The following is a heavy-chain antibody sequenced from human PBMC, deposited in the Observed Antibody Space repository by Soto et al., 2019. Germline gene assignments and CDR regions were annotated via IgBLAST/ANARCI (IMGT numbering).Heavy chain of an antibody. CDR3: ARQESHAQSRGMDV. CDR2: ISYDGANN. Sequence: GGSLRLSCGASGFTFTTYLMHWVHQAPGKGLEWVAVISYDGANNYYSDSVKGRFTISRDNSKNNLYLHMNSLRPEDTAVYYCARQESHAQSRGMDVWGQGTTVTVSS. J-gene: IGHJ6*02. CDR1: GFTFTTYL. V-gene: IGHV3-30-3*01.